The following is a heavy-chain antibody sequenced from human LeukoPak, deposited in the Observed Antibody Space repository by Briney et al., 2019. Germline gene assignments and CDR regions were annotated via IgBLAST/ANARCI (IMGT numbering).Heavy chain of an antibody. CDR3: AKARIAVANWFDP. CDR1: GYTFTSYG. V-gene: IGHV1-18*01. CDR2: ISAYNGNT. D-gene: IGHD6-19*01. Sequence: ASVKVSCKASGYTFTSYGISWVRQAPGQGRAWVGWISAYNGNTNYAQKLQGRVTMTTDTSTSTAYMELRSLRSDDTAVYYCAKARIAVANWFDPWGQGTLVTVSS. J-gene: IGHJ5*02.